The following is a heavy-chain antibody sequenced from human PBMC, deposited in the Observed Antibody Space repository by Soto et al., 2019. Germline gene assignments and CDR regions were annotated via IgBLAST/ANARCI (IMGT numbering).Heavy chain of an antibody. CDR3: ARLLYYYDSSGYLHAHFDI. CDR2: IYYSGST. J-gene: IGHJ3*02. Sequence: LSLTCTVSGGSISSSSYYWGWIRQPPGKGLEWIGSIYYSGSTYYNPSLKSRVTISVDTSKNQFSLKLSSVTAADTAVYYCARLLYYYDSSGYLHAHFDIWGQGTMVTVSS. D-gene: IGHD3-22*01. CDR1: GGSISSSSYY. V-gene: IGHV4-39*01.